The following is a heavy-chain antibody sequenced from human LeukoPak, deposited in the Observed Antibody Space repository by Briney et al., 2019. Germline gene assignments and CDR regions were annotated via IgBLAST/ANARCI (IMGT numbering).Heavy chain of an antibody. CDR3: ARGSINYGAYLSS. V-gene: IGHV4-61*02. Sequence: SETLSLTCTVSGASVRSNNFYWSWIRQPAGKGLEWIGRIYTRGSADYNPSLKSRVTISLDTSKNHLSLNLSSVTAADTAIYYCARGSINYGAYLSSWGQGTPVTVSS. J-gene: IGHJ5*02. CDR2: IYTRGSA. CDR1: GASVRSNNFY. D-gene: IGHD4-17*01.